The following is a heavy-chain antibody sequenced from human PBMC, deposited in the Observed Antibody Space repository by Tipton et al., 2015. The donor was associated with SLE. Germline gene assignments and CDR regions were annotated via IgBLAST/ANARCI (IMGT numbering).Heavy chain of an antibody. D-gene: IGHD3-9*01. CDR2: VYHTGNT. CDR1: TYSISNGHY. CDR3: ARGVHILTGYSSWDAFDI. V-gene: IGHV4-38-2*02. J-gene: IGHJ3*02. Sequence: TLSLTCSVSTYSISNGHYWAWVRQPPGKGLEWIGTVYHTGNTYYSPSLKSRVTMSVDTSKNQFSLKLNSVTAADTAVYYCARGVHILTGYSSWDAFDIWGQGTMVSVSS.